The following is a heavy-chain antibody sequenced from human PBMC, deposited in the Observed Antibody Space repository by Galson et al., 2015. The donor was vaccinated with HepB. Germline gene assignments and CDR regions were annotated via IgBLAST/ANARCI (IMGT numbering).Heavy chain of an antibody. Sequence: SLRLSCAASGFTFSSYTMNWVRQAPGKGLESVSYISSTGTTMYYVDSAKGRFTISRDNAQNSLYLQMNSLRDEDTAVYYCARVYFGSGSSSAYWYFDLWGRGALVTVSS. J-gene: IGHJ2*01. D-gene: IGHD3-10*01. CDR1: GFTFSSYT. CDR2: ISSTGTTM. V-gene: IGHV3-48*02. CDR3: ARVYFGSGSSSAYWYFDL.